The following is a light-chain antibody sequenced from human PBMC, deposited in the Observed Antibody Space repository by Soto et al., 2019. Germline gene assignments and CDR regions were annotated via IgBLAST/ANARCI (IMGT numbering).Light chain of an antibody. CDR3: ASLTTTNFV. V-gene: IGLV2-14*01. CDR1: SSDVGAYNL. J-gene: IGLJ1*01. Sequence: QSALTQPASVSGSPGQSITISCTGTSSDVGAYNLVSWYQHLPDKAPKLIISEVTNRPSGVSDRFSGSKSGNTASLTISGLQAEDEADYYCASLTTTNFVFGPGTKLTVL. CDR2: EVT.